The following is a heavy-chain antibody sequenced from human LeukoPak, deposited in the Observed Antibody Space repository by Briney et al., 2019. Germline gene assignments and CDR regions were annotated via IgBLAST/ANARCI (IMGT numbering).Heavy chain of an antibody. CDR1: GGSISSYY. CDR3: ASCYYDSSGYSPSYYYYMDV. J-gene: IGHJ6*03. Sequence: SETLSLTCTVSGGSISSYYWSWIRQPPGKGLEWIGYIYYSGSTNYNPSLKSRVTISVDTSKNQFSLKLSSVTAADTAVYYCASCYYDSSGYSPSYYYYMDVWGKGTTVTISS. D-gene: IGHD3-22*01. CDR2: IYYSGST. V-gene: IGHV4-59*01.